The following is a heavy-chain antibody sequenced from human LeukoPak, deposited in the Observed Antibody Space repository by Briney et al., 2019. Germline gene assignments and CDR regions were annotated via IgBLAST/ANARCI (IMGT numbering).Heavy chain of an antibody. CDR1: GYTFTGYY. Sequence: ASVKVSCKASGYTFTGYYMHWVRQAPGQGLEWMGWINPNSGGTNYAQKFQGRVTMTRDTSISTAYMELSRLRSDDTAVYYCARSPLDIVVVTAIIFDYWGQGTLVTVSS. V-gene: IGHV1-2*02. CDR3: ARSPLDIVVVTAIIFDY. CDR2: INPNSGGT. D-gene: IGHD2-21*02. J-gene: IGHJ4*02.